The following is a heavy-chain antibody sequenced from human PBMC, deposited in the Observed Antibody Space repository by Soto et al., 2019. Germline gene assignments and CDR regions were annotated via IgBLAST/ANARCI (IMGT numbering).Heavy chain of an antibody. CDR2: IYYSGCT. CDR1: GGSISTYY. J-gene: IGHJ6*04. D-gene: IGHD1-1*01. V-gene: IGHV4-59*01. Sequence: SETLSLPCSVSGGSISTYYWNWIRQPPGGGLEWIPYIYYSGCTTYSPSPRGRVSISIDRANNESYLKVSSVTAADTAVYYCGRDRAEGSWSTTAGGMDVWGTGTTVTVSS. CDR3: GRDRAEGSWSTTAGGMDV.